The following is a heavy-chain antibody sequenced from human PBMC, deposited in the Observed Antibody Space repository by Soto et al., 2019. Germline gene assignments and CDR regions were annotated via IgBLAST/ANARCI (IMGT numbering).Heavy chain of an antibody. CDR1: GFSLSARGEG. Sequence: QITLKESGPTLVKPTETLTLTCTFSGFSLSARGEGVGWIRQPPGKALEWLAISYWDDDKRDSPSLRTTFTITTDSSKNQVFLTMTNMDPVDTATHFCAHRPFNSAWHDAYDIWGPGTMVTVSS. D-gene: IGHD5-18*01. J-gene: IGHJ3*02. V-gene: IGHV2-5*02. CDR2: SYWDDDK. CDR3: AHRPFNSAWHDAYDI.